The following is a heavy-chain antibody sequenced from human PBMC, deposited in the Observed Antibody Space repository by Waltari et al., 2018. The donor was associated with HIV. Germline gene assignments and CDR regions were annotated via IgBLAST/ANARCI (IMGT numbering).Heavy chain of an antibody. CDR3: ASGLGDWGY. D-gene: IGHD2-21*02. CDR2: INPVGSTK. Sequence: DVHLVESGGALVQPGGSLGLSCAACGFPLSGYWMSWVRQAPGKGLEWVANINPVGSTKYHVDSVRGRFTISRDNTKNSLYLQMSSLRAEDTAVYYCASGLGDWGYWGRGTLVTVSS. J-gene: IGHJ4*02. V-gene: IGHV3-7*02. CDR1: GFPLSGYW.